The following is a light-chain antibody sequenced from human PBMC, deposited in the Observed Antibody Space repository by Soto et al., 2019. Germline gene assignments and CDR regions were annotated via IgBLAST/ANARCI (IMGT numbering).Light chain of an antibody. CDR3: QQYNNWPWT. V-gene: IGKV3-15*01. Sequence: EIVMTQSPATLSVSPGGRSTLSCRASQSIIDTLAWYQQKPGQAPRLLIHGASTRAPGFPARFSGSGSGTDFTLTISSLQSEDFAVYYCQQYNNWPWTFGQGTKVEIK. CDR2: GAS. J-gene: IGKJ1*01. CDR1: QSIIDT.